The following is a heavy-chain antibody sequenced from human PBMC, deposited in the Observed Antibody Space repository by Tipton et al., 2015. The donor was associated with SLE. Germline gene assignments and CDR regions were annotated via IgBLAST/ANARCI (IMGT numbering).Heavy chain of an antibody. CDR1: GGSISSYY. V-gene: IGHV4-4*07. D-gene: IGHD4-17*01. J-gene: IGHJ5*02. Sequence: LRLSCTVSGGSISSYYWSWIRQPPGKGLEWIGRMYTSGTSNNNPSLNSRVTMSVDSSRKQISLKLTSVTAADSAVYYCARLPPLFGDYSKYFDPWGQGTLVTVSS. CDR2: MYTSGTS. CDR3: ARLPPLFGDYSKYFDP.